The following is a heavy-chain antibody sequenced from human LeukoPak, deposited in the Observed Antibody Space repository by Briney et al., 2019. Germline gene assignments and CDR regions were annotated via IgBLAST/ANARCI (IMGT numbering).Heavy chain of an antibody. V-gene: IGHV4-59*12. CDR2: IYYSGST. Sequence: SETLSLTCTVSGGSISSYYWSWIRQPPGKGLEWIGYIYYSGSTNYNPSLKSRVTISLDTSRNQFSLKLNSVTAADTAVYYCARDGEVLSSSWFWFDPWGQGTLVTVSS. CDR1: GGSISSYY. J-gene: IGHJ5*02. CDR3: ARDGEVLSSSWFWFDP. D-gene: IGHD6-13*01.